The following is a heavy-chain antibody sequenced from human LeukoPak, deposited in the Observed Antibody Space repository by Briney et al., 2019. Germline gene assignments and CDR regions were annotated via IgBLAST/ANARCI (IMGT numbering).Heavy chain of an antibody. V-gene: IGHV3-7*01. J-gene: IGHJ4*02. D-gene: IGHD3-3*01. CDR1: GFIVSSYS. CDR3: ARPIGGAYDFWSGYYYFDY. CDR2: IKQDGSEK. Sequence: GGSLRLSCAASGFIVSSYSMHWVRQAPGKGLEWVANIKQDGSEKYYVDSVKGRFTISRDNAKNSLYLQMNSLRAEDTAVYYCARPIGGAYDFWSGYYYFDYWGQGTLVTVSS.